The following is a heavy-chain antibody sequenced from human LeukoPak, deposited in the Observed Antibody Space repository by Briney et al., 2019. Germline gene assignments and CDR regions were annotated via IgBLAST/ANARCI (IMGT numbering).Heavy chain of an antibody. CDR2: INPNSGGT. D-gene: IGHD5-18*01. Sequence: ASVKVSCKASGYTFTSYAMHWVRQAPGQRLEWMGWINPNSGGTNYAQKFQGRVTMTRDTSISTAYMELSRLRSDDTAVYYCARGNRQLWFYYYYGMDVWGQGTTVTVSS. CDR3: ARGNRQLWFYYYYGMDV. V-gene: IGHV1-2*02. CDR1: GYTFTSYA. J-gene: IGHJ6*02.